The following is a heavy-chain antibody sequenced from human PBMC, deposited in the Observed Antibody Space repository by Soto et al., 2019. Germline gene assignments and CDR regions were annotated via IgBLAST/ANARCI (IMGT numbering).Heavy chain of an antibody. CDR2: IIPIFGTA. CDR3: ARTFPPHDYGDYRYPQNYYYYYGMDV. V-gene: IGHV1-69*01. Sequence: QVQLVQSGAEVKKPGSSVKVSCKASGGTFSSYAISWVRQAPGQGLEWMGGIIPIFGTANYAQKFQGRVTITADESTSHACMELSSLRSADTGVYYCARTFPPHDYGDYRYPQNYYYYYGMDVWGQGTTVTVSS. J-gene: IGHJ6*02. D-gene: IGHD4-17*01. CDR1: GGTFSSYA.